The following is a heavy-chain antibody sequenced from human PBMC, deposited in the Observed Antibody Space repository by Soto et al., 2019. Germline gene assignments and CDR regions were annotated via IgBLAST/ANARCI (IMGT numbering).Heavy chain of an antibody. CDR1: GFTFSSYG. Sequence: QVQLVESGGGVVQPGRSLRLSCAASGFTFSSYGMHWVRQAPGKGLEWVAVIWYDGSNKYYADSVKGRFTISRDNSKNTLYLQMNSLRAEDTAVYYCAREGRYCSSTSCAELDYWGQGTLVTVSS. V-gene: IGHV3-33*01. J-gene: IGHJ4*02. CDR3: AREGRYCSSTSCAELDY. CDR2: IWYDGSNK. D-gene: IGHD2-2*01.